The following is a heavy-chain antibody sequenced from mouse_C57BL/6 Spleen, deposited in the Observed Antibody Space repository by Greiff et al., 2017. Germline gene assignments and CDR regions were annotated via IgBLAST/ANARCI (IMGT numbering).Heavy chain of an antibody. D-gene: IGHD3-2*02. CDR1: GYTFTTYP. V-gene: IGHV1-47*01. J-gene: IGHJ4*01. CDR3: AKPNHSSGYVYAMDY. Sequence: QVQLKQSGAELVKPGASVKMSCKASGYTFTTYPIEWMKQNHGKSLEWIGNFHPYNDDTKYNEKLKGKATLTVEKSSSTVYLELSRLTSDDSAVYYCAKPNHSSGYVYAMDYWGQGTSVTVSS. CDR2: FHPYNDDT.